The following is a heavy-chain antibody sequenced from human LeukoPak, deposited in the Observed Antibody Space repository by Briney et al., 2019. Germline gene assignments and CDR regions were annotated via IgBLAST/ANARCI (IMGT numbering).Heavy chain of an antibody. CDR2: TYDSGSS. V-gene: IGHV4-59*12. CDR1: GGSMRNYY. D-gene: IGHD1-1*01. CDR3: ARRRNWNDVLDY. J-gene: IGHJ4*01. Sequence: SETLSLTCAVSGGSMRNYYWSWIRQPPGKGLEWIGYTYDSGSSSYNPSLRSRVSISIDTSKNQFSLKLNSMTAADTAVYYCARRRNWNDVLDYWGRGTLVTVSS.